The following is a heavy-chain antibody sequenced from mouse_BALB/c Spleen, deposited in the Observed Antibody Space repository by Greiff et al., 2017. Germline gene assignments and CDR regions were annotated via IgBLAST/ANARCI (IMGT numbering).Heavy chain of an antibody. CDR1: GFSLTSYG. V-gene: IGHV2-9*02. D-gene: IGHD2-4*01. J-gene: IGHJ4*01. CDR3: ARGTMITTGYAMDY. Sequence: VQVVESGPGLVAPSQSLSITCTVSGFSLTSYGVHWVRQPPGKGLEWLGVIWAGGSTNYNSALMSRLSISKDNSKSQVFLKMNSLQTDDTAMYYCARGTMITTGYAMDYWGQGTSVTVSS. CDR2: IWAGGST.